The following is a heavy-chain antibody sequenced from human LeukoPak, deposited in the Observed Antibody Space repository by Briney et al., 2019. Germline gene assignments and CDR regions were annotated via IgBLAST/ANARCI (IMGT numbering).Heavy chain of an antibody. CDR3: ARPQAPTGIAVAI. J-gene: IGHJ4*02. CDR2: INPNSGGT. Sequence: GASVKVSCKASGYTFTGYYIHWVRQAPGQGLEWMGWINPNSGGTDYAQKFQGRVTMTRDTSITTAYMELSSLRSEDTAVYYCARPQAPTGIAVAIWGQGTLVTVSS. CDR1: GYTFTGYY. D-gene: IGHD6-19*01. V-gene: IGHV1-2*02.